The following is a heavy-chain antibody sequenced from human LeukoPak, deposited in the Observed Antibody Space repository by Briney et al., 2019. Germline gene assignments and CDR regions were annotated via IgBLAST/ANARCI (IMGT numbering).Heavy chain of an antibody. CDR1: GFTFRSYW. Sequence: SLRLSWAAAGFTFRSYWMTWVRQVAGEVLEWVGKIKEDGSQKYYVDSVQGRFTISRDNAKNSLYLHMDSLRAEDRAVYYCARIISGIYYGDAFDVWGQGTIVTVSS. CDR3: ARIISGIYYGDAFDV. J-gene: IGHJ3*01. CDR2: IKEDGSQK. D-gene: IGHD1-26*01. V-gene: IGHV3-7*01.